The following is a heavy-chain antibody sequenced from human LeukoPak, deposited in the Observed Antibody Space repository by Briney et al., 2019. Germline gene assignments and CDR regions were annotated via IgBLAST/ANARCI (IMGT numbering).Heavy chain of an antibody. D-gene: IGHD3-10*01. CDR2: INHSGST. CDR1: GGSFSGYY. CDR3: ASGPGSGSYDAFDI. Sequence: SETLSLTCAVYGGSFSGYYWSWIRQPPGKGLEWIGEINHSGSTNYNPSLKSRVTISVDTSKNQFSLKLSSVTAADTAVYYCASGPGSGSYDAFDIWGQGTMVTVSS. J-gene: IGHJ3*02. V-gene: IGHV4-34*01.